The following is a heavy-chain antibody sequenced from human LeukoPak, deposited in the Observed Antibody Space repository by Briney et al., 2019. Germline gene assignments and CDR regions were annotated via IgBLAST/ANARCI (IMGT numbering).Heavy chain of an antibody. CDR3: ARVDYYDSSGYCDY. CDR2: IYYSGST. CDR1: GGSISSGDYY. J-gene: IGHJ4*02. D-gene: IGHD3-22*01. Sequence: SETLSLTCTVSGGSISSGDYYWSWIRQPPGKGLEWIGYIYYSGSTYYNPSLKSRVTISVDTSKNQFSLKLSSVTAADTAVYYCARVDYYDSSGYCDYWGQGTLVTVSS. V-gene: IGHV4-30-4*01.